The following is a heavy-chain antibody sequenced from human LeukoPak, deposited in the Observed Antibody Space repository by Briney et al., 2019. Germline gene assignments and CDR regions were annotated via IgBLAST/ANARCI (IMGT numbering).Heavy chain of an antibody. CDR2: INHSGST. CDR3: ARGALRYNWNYGLRDYYYYMDV. J-gene: IGHJ6*03. Sequence: SETLSLTCAVYGGSFSGYYWSWIRQPPGKGLEWIGEINHSGSTNYNPSLKSRVTISVDTSKNQFSLKLSSVTAADTAVYYCARGALRYNWNYGLRDYYYYMDVGGTGTTVTVSS. V-gene: IGHV4-34*01. CDR1: GGSFSGYY. D-gene: IGHD1-7*01.